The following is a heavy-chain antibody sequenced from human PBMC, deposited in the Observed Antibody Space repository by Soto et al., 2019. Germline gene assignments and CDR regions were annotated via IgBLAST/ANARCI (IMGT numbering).Heavy chain of an antibody. Sequence: SETLSLTCTVSGGSISSSSYYWGWIRQPPGKGLEWIGSIYYSGSTYYNPSLKSRVTISVDTSKNQFSLKLSSVTAADTAVYYCARHNSGWNYYFDYWGQGTLVTVSS. CDR2: IYYSGST. CDR3: ARHNSGWNYYFDY. D-gene: IGHD6-19*01. CDR1: GGSISSSSYY. J-gene: IGHJ4*02. V-gene: IGHV4-39*01.